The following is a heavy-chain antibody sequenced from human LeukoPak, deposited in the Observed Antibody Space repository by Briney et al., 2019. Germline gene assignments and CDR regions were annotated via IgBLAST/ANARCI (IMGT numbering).Heavy chain of an antibody. CDR1: GGSFSGYY. CDR2: INHSGST. V-gene: IGHV4-34*01. Sequence: PPETLSLTGAVYGGSFSGYYWSWIRQPPGKGREGIGEINHSGSTNYNPSLKSRVTISVDTSKNQFSLKLSSVTSADTAVYYCARGLPRPSSSRYVPRCYFDYWGQGTLVTVSS. D-gene: IGHD6-13*01. J-gene: IGHJ4*02. CDR3: ARGLPRPSSSRYVPRCYFDY.